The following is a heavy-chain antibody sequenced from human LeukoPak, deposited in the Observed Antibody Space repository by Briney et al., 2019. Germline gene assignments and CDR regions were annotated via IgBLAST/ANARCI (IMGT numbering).Heavy chain of an antibody. CDR3: ATRPRYCSGGSCYSRSDFDY. J-gene: IGHJ4*02. CDR2: IWYDGSNK. D-gene: IGHD2-15*01. Sequence: GRSLRLSCAASGFTFSSYDMHWVRQAPGKGLEWVAVIWYDGSNKYYADSVKGRFTISRGNSTNTLYLQMTSMRAEDTAVYYCATRPRYCSGGSCYSRSDFDYWGQGTLVTVSS. V-gene: IGHV3-33*01. CDR1: GFTFSSYD.